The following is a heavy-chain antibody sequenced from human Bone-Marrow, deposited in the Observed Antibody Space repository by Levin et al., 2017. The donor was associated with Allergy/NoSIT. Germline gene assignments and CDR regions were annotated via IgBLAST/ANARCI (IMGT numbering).Heavy chain of an antibody. D-gene: IGHD5-12*01. CDR3: ARTAQDLRLAAFDI. Sequence: TLSLTCTFSGFSLSTSGMCVSWIRQPPGKALEWLARIDWDDDKYYSTSLKTRLTISKDTSKNQVVLTMTNIDPVDTATYYCARTAQDLRLAAFDIWGRGTMVTVSS. CDR2: IDWDDDK. V-gene: IGHV2-70*11. J-gene: IGHJ3*02. CDR1: GFSLSTSGMC.